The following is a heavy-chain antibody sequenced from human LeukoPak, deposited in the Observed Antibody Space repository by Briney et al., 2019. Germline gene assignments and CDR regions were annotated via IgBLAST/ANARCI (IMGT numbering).Heavy chain of an antibody. D-gene: IGHD3-3*01. Sequence: PGGSLRLSCAASGFTFSSYAMSWVRQAPGKGLEWVSAISGSGGSTYYADSVKGRFTISRDNSKNTLYLQMNSLRAEDTAVYYCAKRATYYDFWSGSDDAFDIWGQGTMVTVSS. CDR3: AKRATYYDFWSGSDDAFDI. CDR2: ISGSGGST. CDR1: GFTFSSYA. J-gene: IGHJ3*02. V-gene: IGHV3-23*01.